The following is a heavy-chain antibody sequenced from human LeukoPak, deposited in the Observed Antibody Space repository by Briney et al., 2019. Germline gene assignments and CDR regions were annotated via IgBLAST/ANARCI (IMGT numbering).Heavy chain of an antibody. CDR3: AREGGFYRPLDY. CDR2: VHLDGRT. V-gene: IGHV4-4*02. D-gene: IGHD6-25*01. CDR1: GGSVSSTNW. Sequence: SETLSLTCGVSGGSVSSTNWWTWLRQPPGKGLEWIGEVHLDGRTNFNPSLKSRLTMSVDLSENHVSLKLTSVTAADTAVYYCAREGGFYRPLDYSGQGTVVTVSS. J-gene: IGHJ4*02.